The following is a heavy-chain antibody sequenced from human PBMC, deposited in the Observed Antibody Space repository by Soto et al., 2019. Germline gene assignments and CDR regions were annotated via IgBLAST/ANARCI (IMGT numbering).Heavy chain of an antibody. J-gene: IGHJ6*02. D-gene: IGHD2-2*02. CDR3: ARGGACSSTSCYSIIKYYYCGMDV. V-gene: IGHV1-69*01. CDR1: GGTFSSYA. CDR2: IIPIFGTA. Sequence: QVQLVQSGAEVKKPGSSVKVSCKASGGTFSSYAISWVRQAPGQGLEWMGGIIPIFGTANYAQKFQGRVTITADESTSTAYMELSSLRSEDTAVYYCARGGACSSTSCYSIIKYYYCGMDVWGQGTTVTVSS.